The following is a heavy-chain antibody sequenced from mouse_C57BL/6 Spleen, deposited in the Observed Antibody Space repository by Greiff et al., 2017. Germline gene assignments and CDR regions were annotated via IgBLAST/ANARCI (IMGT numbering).Heavy chain of an antibody. J-gene: IGHJ3*01. Sequence: EVQLVESGGGLVKPGGSLKLSCAASGFTFSSYAMSWVRQTPGQRLEWVATISDGGSYTYYPDNVKGRFTISRDNAKNTLYLQMSHLKSEDTAMYYCAREGEEYTWGAYWGQGTLGTVSA. CDR3: AREGEEYTWGAY. CDR2: ISDGGSYT. D-gene: IGHD5-1*01. V-gene: IGHV5-4*01. CDR1: GFTFSSYA.